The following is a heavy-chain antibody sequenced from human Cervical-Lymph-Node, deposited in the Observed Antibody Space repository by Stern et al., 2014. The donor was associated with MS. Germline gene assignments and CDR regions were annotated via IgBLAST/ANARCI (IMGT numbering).Heavy chain of an antibody. Sequence: QVQLVQSGGGVVQPGKSLRLSCAASGFIFERYGMHWVRQAPGKGLEWVANIGYDGDNINYVDSVRGRFTISKDDSNNTLYLEMSSLRVEDTAVYYCARDRDYYYDELAYWGQGVLVTVSS. V-gene: IGHV3-33*01. J-gene: IGHJ4*02. CDR2: IGYDGDNI. D-gene: IGHD3-22*01. CDR1: GFIFERYG. CDR3: ARDRDYYYDELAY.